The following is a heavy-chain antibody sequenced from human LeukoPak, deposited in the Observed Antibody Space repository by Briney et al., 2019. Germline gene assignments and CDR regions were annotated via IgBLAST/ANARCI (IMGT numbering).Heavy chain of an antibody. Sequence: SVTVSCKASGGTFSSYAISWVRQAPGQGLEWMGGIIPIFGTANYAQKFQGRVTITADESTSTAYMELSSLRSEDTAVYYCAGLLEWFPFDYWGQGTLVTVSS. CDR3: AGLLEWFPFDY. CDR1: GGTFSSYA. V-gene: IGHV1-69*13. CDR2: IIPIFGTA. J-gene: IGHJ4*02. D-gene: IGHD3-3*01.